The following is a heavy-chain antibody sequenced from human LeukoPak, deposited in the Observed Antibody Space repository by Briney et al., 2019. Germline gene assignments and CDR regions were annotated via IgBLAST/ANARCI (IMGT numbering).Heavy chain of an antibody. CDR1: GYTFSSYY. V-gene: IGHV1-46*01. D-gene: IGHD3/OR15-3a*01. CDR3: ARFRTGRAFDI. CDR2: INPSGDST. Sequence: ASVKVSCKASGYTFSSYYMHWVRQAPGQGLEWMGIINPSGDSTSYAQKFQGRVTMTRDTSTSTAYMDLSSLRSEDTAMYYCARFRTGRAFDIWGQGTMVTVSS. J-gene: IGHJ3*02.